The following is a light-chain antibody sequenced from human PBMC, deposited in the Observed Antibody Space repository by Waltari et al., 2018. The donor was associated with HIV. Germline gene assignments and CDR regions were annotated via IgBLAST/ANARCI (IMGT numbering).Light chain of an antibody. CDR2: DAT. CDR3: LLSYGSVRL. CDR1: TGTVTSDHH. Sequence: QTVVTQEPSLTVYPGGTVTLTCGSTTGTVTSDHHPYWFQQKPGQAPRTLIYDATDKHSWTPARFSPSFLGGKAALTLTAAQPEDEADYYCLLSYGSVRLFGGGTRLTV. V-gene: IGLV7-46*01. J-gene: IGLJ3*02.